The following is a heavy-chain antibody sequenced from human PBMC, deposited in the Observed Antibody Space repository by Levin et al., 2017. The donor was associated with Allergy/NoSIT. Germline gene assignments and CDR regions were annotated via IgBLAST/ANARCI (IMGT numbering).Heavy chain of an antibody. CDR2: ISWNSDSK. Sequence: GGSLRLSCEASGLTFDDYGMHWVRQVQGKGLEWVSGISWNSDSKGYADSVKGRFTISRDNAKNSLYLQMNSLRAEDTALYYCAKDGEGGDGYNGGAFDSWGQGTMVTVSS. V-gene: IGHV3-9*01. J-gene: IGHJ3*02. D-gene: IGHD5-24*01. CDR3: AKDGEGGDGYNGGAFDS. CDR1: GLTFDDYG.